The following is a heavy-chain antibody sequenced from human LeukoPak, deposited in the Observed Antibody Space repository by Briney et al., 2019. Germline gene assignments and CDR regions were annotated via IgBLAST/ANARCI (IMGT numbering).Heavy chain of an antibody. V-gene: IGHV4-61*02. D-gene: IGHD3-16*01. CDR2: IYTSGST. J-gene: IGHJ4*02. CDR3: AREHPRGEVDDFDY. Sequence: PSETLSPTCTVSGGSISSGFYYWSWIRQPAGKGLEWIGRIYTSGSTNYNPSLKSRISISVDTSKNQFSLKLTSVTAADTAVYYCAREHPRGEVDDFDYWGQGTLVTVSS. CDR1: GGSISSGFYY.